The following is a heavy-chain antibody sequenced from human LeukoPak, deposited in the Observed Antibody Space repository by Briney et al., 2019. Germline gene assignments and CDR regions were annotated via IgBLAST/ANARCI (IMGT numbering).Heavy chain of an antibody. D-gene: IGHD3-10*01. J-gene: IGHJ5*02. CDR1: GFTFSSYA. CDR2: ISSSGSTI. CDR3: ARLHGSGSYYNGENWFDP. Sequence: GGSLRLSCAASGFTFSSYAMSWVRQAPGKGLEWVSYISSSGSTIYYADSVKGRFTISRDNAKNSLYLQMNSLRAEDTAVYYCARLHGSGSYYNGENWFDPWGQGTLVTVSS. V-gene: IGHV3-48*03.